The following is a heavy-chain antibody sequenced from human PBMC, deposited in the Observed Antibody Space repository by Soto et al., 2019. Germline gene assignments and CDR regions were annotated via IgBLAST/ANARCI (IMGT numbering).Heavy chain of an antibody. CDR2: IYYSGST. CDR1: GGSISSGGYY. CDR3: AKAGSFHSVGHS. V-gene: IGHV4-31*03. D-gene: IGHD3-10*01. J-gene: IGHJ4*02. Sequence: PSETLSLTCTVSGGSISSGGYYWSWIRQQPGKGLEWIGYIYYSGSTYYSPSLKSRVTISADTSKNQFSLKLTSVTAADTAVYYCAKAGSFHSVGHSWGQGTLVTVSS.